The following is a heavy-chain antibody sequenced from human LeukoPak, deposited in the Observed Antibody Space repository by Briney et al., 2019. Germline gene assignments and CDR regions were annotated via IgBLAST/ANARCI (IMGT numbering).Heavy chain of an antibody. CDR1: GFTFSSYA. Sequence: PGGSLRLSCAASGFTFSSYAMSWVRQAPGKGLEWVSAISGSGGSTYYADSVKGRFTISRDNSKNTLYLQMNSLRAEDTAVYYCAKVGGIFGVVIHPYFDYWGQGTLVTVSS. J-gene: IGHJ4*02. V-gene: IGHV3-23*01. CDR3: AKVGGIFGVVIHPYFDY. CDR2: ISGSGGST. D-gene: IGHD3-3*01.